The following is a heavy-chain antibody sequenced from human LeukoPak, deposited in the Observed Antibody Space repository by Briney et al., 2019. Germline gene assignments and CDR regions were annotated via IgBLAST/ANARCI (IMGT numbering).Heavy chain of an antibody. J-gene: IGHJ4*02. CDR3: ARVYYDFWSGSTDY. D-gene: IGHD3-3*01. Sequence: PSQTLSLTCTVSGGSISSGGYYWSWIRQPPGKGLEWIGSIYYSGSTYYNPSLKSRVTISVDTSKNQFSLKLSSVTAADTAVYYCARVYYDFWSGSTDYWGQGTLVTVSS. V-gene: IGHV4-39*01. CDR2: IYYSGST. CDR1: GGSISSGGYY.